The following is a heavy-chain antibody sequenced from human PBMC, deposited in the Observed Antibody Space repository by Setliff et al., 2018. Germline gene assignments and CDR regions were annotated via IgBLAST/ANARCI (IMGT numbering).Heavy chain of an antibody. CDR2: IYPGDSDT. J-gene: IGHJ3*01. D-gene: IGHD2-2*01. Sequence: GESLKISCEVSGYNFASYWIAWVRQRPGKGPEWVGIIYPGDSDTTYNPSFEGHVTISADKSTNTAYLQWSSLKASDTAIYYCTRHEDRNKCTSSSCYRENDAFDVWGQGAMVTVSS. CDR1: GYNFASYW. V-gene: IGHV5-51*01. CDR3: TRHEDRNKCTSSSCYRENDAFDV.